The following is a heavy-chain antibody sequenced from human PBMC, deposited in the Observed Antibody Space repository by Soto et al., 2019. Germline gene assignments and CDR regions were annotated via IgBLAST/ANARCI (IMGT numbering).Heavy chain of an antibody. D-gene: IGHD6-19*01. CDR2: IYPSDSSI. CDR3: ARLYTSGSPFDY. V-gene: IGHV5-51*01. J-gene: IGHJ4*02. CDR1: GYRFDTYW. Sequence: EVQLAQSGAEVKKPGESLKISCKGSGYRFDTYWIAWVRQMPGKGLEWMGFIYPSDSSIKYSPSFQGQVTISGDKSISTAYLQWSSLKASDTAIYYCARLYTSGSPFDYWGQGTLVTVSS.